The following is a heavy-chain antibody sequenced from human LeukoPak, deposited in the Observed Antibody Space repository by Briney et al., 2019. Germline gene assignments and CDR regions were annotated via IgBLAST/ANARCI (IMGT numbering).Heavy chain of an antibody. Sequence: ASVKVSCKVSGYTLTELSMHWVRQAPGKGLEWLGWIQPNSGGTKYAQKFQGRVTMTRDTSISTAYMELSGLRSDDTAVYYCARAGHSDFNWFDPWGQGTLVTVSS. CDR3: ARAGHSDFNWFDP. J-gene: IGHJ5*02. CDR1: GYTLTELS. V-gene: IGHV1-2*02. D-gene: IGHD2-15*01. CDR2: IQPNSGGT.